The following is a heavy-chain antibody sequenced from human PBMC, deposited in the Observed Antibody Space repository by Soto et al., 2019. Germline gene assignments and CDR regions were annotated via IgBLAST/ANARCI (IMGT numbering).Heavy chain of an antibody. CDR2: ISGSGGST. D-gene: IGHD6-6*01. Sequence: EVQLLESGGGLVQPGGSLRLSCAASGFTFSSYAMSWVRQAPGKGLEWVSAISGSGGSTYYADSVKGRFTISRDNSKNTLYLQMNSLRAEDTAVYYCAKEVSSRYYYYYGMGVWGQGTTVTVSS. J-gene: IGHJ6*02. CDR3: AKEVSSRYYYYYGMGV. V-gene: IGHV3-23*01. CDR1: GFTFSSYA.